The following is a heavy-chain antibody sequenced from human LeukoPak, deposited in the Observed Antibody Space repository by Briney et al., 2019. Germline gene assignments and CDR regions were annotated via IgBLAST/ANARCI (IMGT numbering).Heavy chain of an antibody. CDR2: ISYDGSNK. CDR1: EFTFSTYG. CDR3: TRGVRAKGWFDP. D-gene: IGHD1-26*01. V-gene: IGHV3-30*03. J-gene: IGHJ5*02. Sequence: GGSLRLSCAASEFTFSTYGMHWVRQAPGKGLEWVAVISYDGSNKYYADSVKGRFTISRDNSKNTLSLQMNSLRAEDTAVYYCTRGVRAKGWFDPWGQGTLVTVSS.